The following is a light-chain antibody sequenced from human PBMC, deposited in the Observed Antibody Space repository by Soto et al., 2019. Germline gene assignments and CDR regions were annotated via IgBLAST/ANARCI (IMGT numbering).Light chain of an antibody. Sequence: QSALTKPASVSGSPGQSITISCTGTTSDVGGYNFVSWYQHHPGKAPKLMIYNAFDRPSGVSNRFSGSKSGNTASLTISGLQAEDEAHYYCSSYTRGRVVFGGGTKLTVL. CDR1: TSDVGGYNF. V-gene: IGLV2-14*03. CDR2: NAF. J-gene: IGLJ2*01. CDR3: SSYTRGRVV.